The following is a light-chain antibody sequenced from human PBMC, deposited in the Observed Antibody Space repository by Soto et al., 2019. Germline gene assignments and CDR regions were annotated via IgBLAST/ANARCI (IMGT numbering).Light chain of an antibody. CDR2: DAS. V-gene: IGKV3D-20*02. CDR1: QSVNSRY. Sequence: ENVLTQSPGTLSLSPGEGATLSCRASQSVNSRYLAWYQQKPGQAPRLLIFDASTRATGVPPRFSGSRSGSDFTLTISSLDPEDFALYYCQQRSAWPFTFGGGTSVLIK. J-gene: IGKJ4*01. CDR3: QQRSAWPFT.